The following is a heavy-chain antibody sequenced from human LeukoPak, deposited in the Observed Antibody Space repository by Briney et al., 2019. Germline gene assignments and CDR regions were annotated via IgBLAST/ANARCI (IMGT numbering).Heavy chain of an antibody. D-gene: IGHD3-22*01. CDR1: GFTFSSYA. CDR2: ISGSGYST. J-gene: IGHJ4*02. Sequence: GGSLRLSCAASGFTFSSYALSWVRQAPGKGLEWVSAISGSGYSTYYADSVKGRFTISRDNSKNTLYLQVNSLRAEDTAVYYCVKPPYGNSDYYPFDSWGQGTLVSVSS. CDR3: VKPPYGNSDYYPFDS. V-gene: IGHV3-23*01.